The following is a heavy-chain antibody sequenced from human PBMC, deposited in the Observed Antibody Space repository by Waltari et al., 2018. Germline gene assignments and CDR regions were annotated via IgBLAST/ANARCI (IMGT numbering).Heavy chain of an antibody. V-gene: IGHV3-7*01. CDR3: ARDSAPYSNYADAIDI. J-gene: IGHJ3*02. CDR2: IRREGGAQ. CDR1: GFTFMNYW. Sequence: EVQLVESGGGLVQPGGSLSVSCVASGFTFMNYWMSWVRQAPGKARGWVASIRREGGAQYYVDSVKGRFTVSRNNATNSLHLHMVSLRGEDTAIYYCARDSAPYSNYADAIDIWGQGTMVIVSS. D-gene: IGHD4-4*01.